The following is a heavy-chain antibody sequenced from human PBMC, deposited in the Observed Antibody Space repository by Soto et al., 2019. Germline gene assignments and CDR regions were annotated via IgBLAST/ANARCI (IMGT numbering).Heavy chain of an antibody. CDR2: INPNSGGT. CDR3: ARERGRAVAGAYFDY. Sequence: ASVKVSCKASGYTFTGYYMHWVRQAPGQGLEWMGWINPNSGGTNYAQKFQGWVTMTRDTSISTAYMELSRLRSDDTAVYYCARERGRAVAGAYFDYWGQGTLVTVSS. CDR1: GYTFTGYY. J-gene: IGHJ4*02. V-gene: IGHV1-2*04. D-gene: IGHD6-19*01.